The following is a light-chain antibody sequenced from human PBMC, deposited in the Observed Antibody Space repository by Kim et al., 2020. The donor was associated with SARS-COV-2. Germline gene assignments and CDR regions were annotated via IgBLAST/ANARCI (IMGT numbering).Light chain of an antibody. J-gene: IGKJ2*01. V-gene: IGKV3-20*01. Sequence: EIVLTQSPGTLSLSPGERATLSCRASQSVSSSYLAWYQQKPGQAPRLLIYGASSGATGIPDRFSGSGSGTDFTLTISRLEPEDFAVYYCQQYGSSPLYTFGQGTKLEI. CDR3: QQYGSSPLYT. CDR2: GAS. CDR1: QSVSSSY.